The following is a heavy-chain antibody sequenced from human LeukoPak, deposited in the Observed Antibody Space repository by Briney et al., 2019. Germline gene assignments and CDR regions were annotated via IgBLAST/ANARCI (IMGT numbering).Heavy chain of an antibody. V-gene: IGHV3-30*04. CDR3: AKVRGGSYYSNYFDY. J-gene: IGHJ4*02. Sequence: GGSLRLSCAASGFTFSSYAMHWVRQAPGKGLEWVALISYDGSNKYYADSVKARFIISRDNSKNTVYLQMNSLRAEDTAVYYCAKVRGGSYYSNYFDYWGQGTLVTVSS. CDR2: ISYDGSNK. CDR1: GFTFSSYA. D-gene: IGHD2-15*01.